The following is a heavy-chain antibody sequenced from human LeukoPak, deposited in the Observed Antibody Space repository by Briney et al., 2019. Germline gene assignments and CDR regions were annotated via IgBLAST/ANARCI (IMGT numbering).Heavy chain of an antibody. V-gene: IGHV1-2*02. J-gene: IGHJ6*02. Sequence: ASVKVSCKASGYTFTGYYMHWVRQAHGQGLEWMGWINPNSGGTNYAQKFQGRVTMTRDTSISTAYMELSRLRSDDTAVYYCARGSDYYYYGMDVWGQGTTVTVSS. CDR1: GYTFTGYY. CDR2: INPNSGGT. CDR3: ARGSDYYYYGMDV.